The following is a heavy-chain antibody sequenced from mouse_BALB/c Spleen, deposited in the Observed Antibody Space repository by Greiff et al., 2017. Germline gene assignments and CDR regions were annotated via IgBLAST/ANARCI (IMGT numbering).Heavy chain of an antibody. CDR1: GFAFSSYD. V-gene: IGHV5-12-1*01. J-gene: IGHJ4*01. CDR3: ARQRGDY. CDR2: ISSGGGST. Sequence: EVQGVESGGGLVKPGGSLKLSCAASGFAFSSYDMSWVRQTPEKRLEWVAYISSGGGSTYYPDTVKGRFTISRDNAKNTLYLQMSSLKSEDTAMYYCARQRGDYWGQGTSVTVSS.